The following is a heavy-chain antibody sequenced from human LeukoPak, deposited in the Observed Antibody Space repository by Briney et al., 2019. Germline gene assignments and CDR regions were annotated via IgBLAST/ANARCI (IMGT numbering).Heavy chain of an antibody. CDR1: GFTVSSNY. Sequence: GGSLRLSCAASGFTVSSNYMSWVRQAPGKGLEWVSVIYSGGSTYYADSVKGRFTISRDNSKNTLYLQMNSLRADDTAVYYCAKPRYYDSSGYYGYWGQGTLVTVSS. D-gene: IGHD3-22*01. CDR2: IYSGGST. J-gene: IGHJ4*02. V-gene: IGHV3-53*01. CDR3: AKPRYYDSSGYYGY.